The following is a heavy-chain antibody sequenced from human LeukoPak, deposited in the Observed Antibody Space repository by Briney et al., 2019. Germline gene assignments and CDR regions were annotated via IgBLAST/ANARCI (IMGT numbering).Heavy chain of an antibody. CDR3: ARELLGVVVPAAMGYNWFDP. Sequence: ASVKVSCKASGGTFSSYAISWVRQAPGQGLEWMGGIIPIFGTANYAQKFQGRVTITADESTSTAYMELSSLRSEDTAVYYCARELLGVVVPAAMGYNWFDPWGQGTLVTVSS. CDR1: GGTFSSYA. D-gene: IGHD2-2*01. CDR2: IIPIFGTA. V-gene: IGHV1-69*13. J-gene: IGHJ5*02.